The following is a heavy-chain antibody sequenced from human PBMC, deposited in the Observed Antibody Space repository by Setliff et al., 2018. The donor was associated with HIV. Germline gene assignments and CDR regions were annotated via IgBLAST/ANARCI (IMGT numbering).Heavy chain of an antibody. CDR3: AKQPGGHSFFDH. Sequence: LSLTCTVSGDFSNIQWWTWMRQSPGLGLQWIGSIHHSGSTYYDPSLKNRVTLSVDTSNNQVSLTLTSVTAADTAVYYCAKQPGGHSFFDHWGQGILVTVS. CDR2: IHHSGST. V-gene: IGHV4-59*11. CDR1: GDFSNIQW. J-gene: IGHJ4*02. D-gene: IGHD1-1*01.